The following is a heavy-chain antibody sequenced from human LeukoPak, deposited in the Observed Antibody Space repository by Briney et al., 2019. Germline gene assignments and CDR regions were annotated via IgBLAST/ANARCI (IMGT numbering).Heavy chain of an antibody. Sequence: GGSLRLSCAASGFTFSTLAMNWVRQAPGKGLEWVAIISGSGDTTYYADSVKGRFTISRDNSKNTLSLQVNSLRAEDTAVYYCARDLGPYGVYVFDYWGQGTRVTVSS. J-gene: IGHJ4*02. CDR1: GFTFSTLA. V-gene: IGHV3-23*01. CDR3: ARDLGPYGVYVFDY. D-gene: IGHD5/OR15-5a*01. CDR2: ISGSGDTT.